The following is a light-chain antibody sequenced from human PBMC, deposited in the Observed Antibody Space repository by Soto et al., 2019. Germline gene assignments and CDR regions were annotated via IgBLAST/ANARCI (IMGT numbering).Light chain of an antibody. CDR1: SSDVGGFNY. CDR3: SSYTSSSTLSVV. CDR2: DVS. J-gene: IGLJ2*01. Sequence: QAVVTQPASVSGSPGQSITISCTGTSSDVGGFNYVSWYQHHPGKAPQLMIYDVSNRPSGVSNRFSGSKSGNTASLTISGLQAEDEADYYCSSYTSSSTLSVVFGGGTKLTVL. V-gene: IGLV2-14*03.